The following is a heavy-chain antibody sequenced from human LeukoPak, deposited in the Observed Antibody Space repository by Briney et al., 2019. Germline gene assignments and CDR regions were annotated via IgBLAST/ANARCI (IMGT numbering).Heavy chain of an antibody. Sequence: GGSLRLSCASSVFTFSNYWVHWVRQAPGKGLVWGSRINRDGSTTKYADSVKGRFTVSRDNAKNTLNLQMNSLRAEDTAVYYCARDKKSGESSEIDYWGQGTLVTVSS. CDR2: INRDGSTT. D-gene: IGHD3-10*01. CDR3: ARDKKSGESSEIDY. CDR1: VFTFSNYW. J-gene: IGHJ4*02. V-gene: IGHV3-74*03.